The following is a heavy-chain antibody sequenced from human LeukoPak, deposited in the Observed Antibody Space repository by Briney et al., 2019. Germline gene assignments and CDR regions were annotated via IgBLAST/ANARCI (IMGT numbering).Heavy chain of an antibody. CDR1: GFTFSNFA. CDR3: AKEGVGYYDFWSGYPNQDGY. V-gene: IGHV3-23*01. Sequence: GGSLRLSCAASGFTFSNFAMSWIRQAPGKGLEWVSALNGDNTYYADSVKGRFTVSRDNSKNTLYLQMNSLTAEDTAVYYCAKEGVGYYDFWSGYPNQDGYWGQGTLVTVSS. D-gene: IGHD3-3*01. J-gene: IGHJ4*02. CDR2: LNGDNT.